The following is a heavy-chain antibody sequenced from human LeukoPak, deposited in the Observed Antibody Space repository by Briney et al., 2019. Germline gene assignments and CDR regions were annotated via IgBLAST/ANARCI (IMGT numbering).Heavy chain of an antibody. Sequence: GGSLRLSCAASGFTFSSYSMDWVRQAPGKGLEWVSYISSSSSTIYYADSVKGRFTISRDNAKNSLYLQMNSLRDEDTAVYYCARDKPPPYYYDSSGIFDYWGQGTLVTVSS. D-gene: IGHD3-22*01. CDR3: ARDKPPPYYYDSSGIFDY. V-gene: IGHV3-48*02. CDR2: ISSSSSTI. CDR1: GFTFSSYS. J-gene: IGHJ4*02.